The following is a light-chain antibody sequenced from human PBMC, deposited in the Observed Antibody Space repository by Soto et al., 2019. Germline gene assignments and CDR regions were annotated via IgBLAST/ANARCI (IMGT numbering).Light chain of an antibody. CDR2: KAS. CDR1: QTSSSW. CDR3: QHYNSYSEA. V-gene: IGKV1-5*03. Sequence: DIQMTQSPSTLSGSLGDRVTITCRASQTSSSWLACDQQKPGKAPKLLIYKASTLKSGVPSRFSGSGSGTEFTLTISSLQPDDFATYYCQHYNSYSEAFGQGTKVDIK. J-gene: IGKJ1*01.